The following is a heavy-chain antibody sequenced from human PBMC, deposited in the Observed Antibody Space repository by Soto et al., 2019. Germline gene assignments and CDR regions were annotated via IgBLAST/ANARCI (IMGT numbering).Heavy chain of an antibody. J-gene: IGHJ4*02. Sequence: SETLSLTCTVSGGSISSYYWSWIRQPPGKGLEWIGYIYYSGSTNYNPSLKSRVTISVDTSKNQFSLKLSSVTAADTAVYYCARGTRDYDFWSGYPPYYFDYWGQGTLVTVS. D-gene: IGHD3-3*01. CDR1: GGSISSYY. CDR2: IYYSGST. CDR3: ARGTRDYDFWSGYPPYYFDY. V-gene: IGHV4-59*13.